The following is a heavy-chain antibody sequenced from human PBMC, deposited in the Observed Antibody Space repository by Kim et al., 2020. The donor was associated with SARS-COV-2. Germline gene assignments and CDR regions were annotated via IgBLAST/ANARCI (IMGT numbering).Heavy chain of an antibody. D-gene: IGHD1-7*01. CDR2: IIPIFGTA. J-gene: IGHJ5*02. Sequence: SVKVSCKASGGTFSSYAISWVRQAPGQGLEWMGGIIPIFGTANYAQKFQGRVTITADESTSTAYMELSSLRSEDTAVYYCASYNWNYGNWFDPWGQGTLVTVSS. V-gene: IGHV1-69*13. CDR1: GGTFSSYA. CDR3: ASYNWNYGNWFDP.